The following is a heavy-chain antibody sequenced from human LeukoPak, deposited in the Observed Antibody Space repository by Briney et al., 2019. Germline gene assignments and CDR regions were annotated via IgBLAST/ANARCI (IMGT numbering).Heavy chain of an antibody. J-gene: IGHJ4*02. CDR2: IIPILGIA. CDR1: GGTYSNYA. D-gene: IGHD3-22*01. CDR3: AREDNSGYYTSYGETRFDY. V-gene: IGHV1-69*04. Sequence: GASVKVSCKASGGTYSNYAISWVRQDPGQGLEWMGRIIPILGIANYAQKFQGRVTITADKSTSTAYMELSSLRSEDTAVYYCAREDNSGYYTSYGETRFDYWGQGTLVTVSS.